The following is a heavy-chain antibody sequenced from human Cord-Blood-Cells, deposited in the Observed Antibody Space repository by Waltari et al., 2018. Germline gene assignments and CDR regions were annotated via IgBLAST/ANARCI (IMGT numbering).Heavy chain of an antibody. J-gene: IGHJ6*02. D-gene: IGHD3-3*01. Sequence: QVQLVQSGAEVKKPGSSVKVSCKASGGTFSSYAISWVRPAPGQGLEWMGGISPIFGTANYAQKFQGRVTITADESTSTAYMELSSLRSEDTAVYYCARDLYDFWSGYPYYYYGMDVWGQGTTVTVSS. V-gene: IGHV1-69*01. CDR2: ISPIFGTA. CDR1: GGTFSSYA. CDR3: ARDLYDFWSGYPYYYYGMDV.